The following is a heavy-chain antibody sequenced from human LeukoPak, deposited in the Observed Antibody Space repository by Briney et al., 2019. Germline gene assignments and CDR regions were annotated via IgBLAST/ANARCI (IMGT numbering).Heavy chain of an antibody. V-gene: IGHV3-74*01. J-gene: IGHJ6*03. CDR2: ISHDGRTT. D-gene: IGHD1-26*01. Sequence: PGGSLRLSCAASGFTFNTYWMHWVRQAPGKGLVWVSHISHDGRTTNYADSVKGRFTISRDKAKNTLYLQMNSLSAEDTAVYYCARVAVGSTSYHYYYLDVWGKGPRVTVSS. CDR1: GFTFNTYW. CDR3: ARVAVGSTSYHYYYLDV.